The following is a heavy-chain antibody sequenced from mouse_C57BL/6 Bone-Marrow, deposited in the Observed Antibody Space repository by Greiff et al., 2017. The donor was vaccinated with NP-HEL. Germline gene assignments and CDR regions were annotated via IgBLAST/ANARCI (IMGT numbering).Heavy chain of an antibody. CDR3: ARRANWDTWFAY. Sequence: QVQLKESGAELVRPGASVKLSCKASGYTFTDYYINWVKQRPGQGLEWIARIYPGSGNTYYNEKFKGKATLTAEKSSSTAYMQLSSLTSEDSAVYFCARRANWDTWFAYWGQGTLVTVSA. CDR2: IYPGSGNT. V-gene: IGHV1-76*01. J-gene: IGHJ3*01. D-gene: IGHD4-1*01. CDR1: GYTFTDYY.